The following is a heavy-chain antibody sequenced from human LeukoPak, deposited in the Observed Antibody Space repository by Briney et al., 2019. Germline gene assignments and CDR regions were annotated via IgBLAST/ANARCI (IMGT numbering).Heavy chain of an antibody. CDR3: VRDRTTNTYDS. J-gene: IGHJ4*02. CDR1: GFTFNNYE. CDR2: ISSRGRTI. V-gene: IGHV3-48*03. D-gene: IGHD1-14*01. Sequence: GGSLRLSCAASGFTFNNYEMNWVRQAPGKGLEWISYISSRGRTIHYADSVKGRFTISRDNTKNSLYLQMNSLRAEDTAVYYCVRDRTTNTYDSWGQGTLVTVSS.